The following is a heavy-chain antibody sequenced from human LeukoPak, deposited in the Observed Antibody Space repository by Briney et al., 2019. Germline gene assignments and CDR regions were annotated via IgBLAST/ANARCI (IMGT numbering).Heavy chain of an antibody. V-gene: IGHV4-59*01. CDR2: IYHSGST. Sequence: SETLSLTCTVSGGSISSYYWSWVRQPPGKGLEWIGYIYHSGSTNYNLSLKSRVNLSVDMAKNQISLKMSSVTAADTAVYYCARSRVWSDYWGYFDYWGQGTLVTVSS. J-gene: IGHJ4*02. CDR1: GGSISSYY. CDR3: ARSRVWSDYWGYFDY. D-gene: IGHD3-3*01.